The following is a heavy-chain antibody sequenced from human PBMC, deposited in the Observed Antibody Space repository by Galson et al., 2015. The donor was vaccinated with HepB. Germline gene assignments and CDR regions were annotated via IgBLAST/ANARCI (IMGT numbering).Heavy chain of an antibody. D-gene: IGHD5-12*01. CDR2: IWYDGSKE. J-gene: IGHJ5*01. CDR1: GFTFSKHG. V-gene: IGHV3-33*01. CDR3: ARYSAGYELDS. Sequence: SLRLSCAASGFTFSKHGMHWVRQAPGKGLEWVAVIWYDGSKEYYTDPVKGRFTISRDNSKNILHLQMSSLRSEETAVYYCARYSAGYELDSWGEGTLVTVST.